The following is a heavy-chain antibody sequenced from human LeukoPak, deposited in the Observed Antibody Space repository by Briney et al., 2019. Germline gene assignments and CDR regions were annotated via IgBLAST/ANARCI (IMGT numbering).Heavy chain of an antibody. Sequence: PSETLSLTCTVSGYSISSGYYWGWIRQPPGKGLEWIGSIYHSGSTYYNPSLKSRVTISVDTSKNQFSLKLSSVTAADTAVYYCARIVVPAAILNWFDPGAREPWSPSPQ. V-gene: IGHV4-38-2*02. D-gene: IGHD2-2*02. J-gene: IGHJ5*02. CDR2: IYHSGST. CDR3: ARIVVPAAILNWFDP. CDR1: GYSISSGYY.